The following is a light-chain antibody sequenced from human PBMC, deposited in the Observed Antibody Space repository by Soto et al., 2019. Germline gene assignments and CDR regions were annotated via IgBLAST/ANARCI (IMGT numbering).Light chain of an antibody. V-gene: IGKV1-39*01. Sequence: DIQMTQSPSSLSASVGDRVTITCRASQTISTYLNWYQQKPGKAPKLLIYAASSLQSGVPSRFSGSGSGTDFTLTISSLQPEDFATYYCQQSYNTPPTFGQGTKVEIE. J-gene: IGKJ1*01. CDR3: QQSYNTPPT. CDR1: QTISTY. CDR2: AAS.